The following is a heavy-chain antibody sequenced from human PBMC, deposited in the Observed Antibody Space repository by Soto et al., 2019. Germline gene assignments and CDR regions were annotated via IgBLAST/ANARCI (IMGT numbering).Heavy chain of an antibody. Sequence: PRGSLRLSCAASGFTFSDYYMSWIRQAPGKGLEWVSYISSSSSYTNYADSVKGRFTISRDNAKNSLYLQMNSLRAEDTAVYYCARDLPTSTGSAFDIWGQGTMVTVS. D-gene: IGHD1-1*01. CDR1: GFTFSDYY. J-gene: IGHJ3*02. V-gene: IGHV3-11*06. CDR3: ARDLPTSTGSAFDI. CDR2: ISSSSSYT.